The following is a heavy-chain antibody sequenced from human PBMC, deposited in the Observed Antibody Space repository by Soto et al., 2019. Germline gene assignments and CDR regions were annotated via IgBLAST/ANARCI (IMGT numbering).Heavy chain of an antibody. CDR1: GVSVSRDYQ. J-gene: IGHJ1*01. CDR3: ARAWDF. Sequence: TSETLSLTCTVSGVSVSRDYQWIWIRQPPGKGLEWIGHISYSGSPYYHPSLRSRLSISVDTSKNQFSLKVKSATAADTAVYYCARAWDFWGQGTLVTVSS. V-gene: IGHV4-30-4*01. D-gene: IGHD1-26*01. CDR2: ISYSGSP.